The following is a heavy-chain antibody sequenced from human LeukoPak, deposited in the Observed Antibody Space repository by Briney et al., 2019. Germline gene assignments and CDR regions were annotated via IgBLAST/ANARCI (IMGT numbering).Heavy chain of an antibody. J-gene: IGHJ6*03. CDR1: GGTFSSYA. V-gene: IGHV1-2*02. D-gene: IGHD4-11*01. CDR3: ARDYSNRFYYYMDV. Sequence: GASVKVSCKASGGTFSSYAISWVRQAPGQGLEWMGWINPNSGGTNYAQKFQGRVTMTRDTSISTAYMELSRLRSDDTAVYYCARDYSNRFYYYMDVWGKGTTVTVSS. CDR2: INPNSGGT.